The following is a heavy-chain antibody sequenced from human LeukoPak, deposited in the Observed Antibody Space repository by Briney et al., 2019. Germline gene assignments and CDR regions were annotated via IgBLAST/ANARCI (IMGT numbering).Heavy chain of an antibody. CDR1: GGSISSGSYY. D-gene: IGHD4-11*01. CDR3: ARDMNKRALNYGYNWFDP. V-gene: IGHV4-61*02. CDR2: IYTSGST. J-gene: IGHJ5*02. Sequence: SQTLSLTCTVSGGSISSGSYYWSWIRQPAGKGLEWIGRIYTSGSTNYNPSLKSRVTISVDTSKNQFSLKLSSVTAAVTAVYYCARDMNKRALNYGYNWFDPWGQGTLVTVSS.